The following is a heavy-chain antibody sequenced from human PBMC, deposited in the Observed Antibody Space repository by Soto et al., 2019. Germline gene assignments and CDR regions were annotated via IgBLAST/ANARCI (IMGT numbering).Heavy chain of an antibody. J-gene: IGHJ4*02. Sequence: GESLKISCKGSGYSFTSYWIGWVRQMPGKGLEWMGIIYPGDSDTRYSPSFQGQVTISADKSISTAYLQWSSLKASDTAMYYCARSGGYCSGGSCYFDYGGQGTLVTVSA. D-gene: IGHD2-15*01. CDR1: GYSFTSYW. V-gene: IGHV5-51*01. CDR3: ARSGGYCSGGSCYFDY. CDR2: IYPGDSDT.